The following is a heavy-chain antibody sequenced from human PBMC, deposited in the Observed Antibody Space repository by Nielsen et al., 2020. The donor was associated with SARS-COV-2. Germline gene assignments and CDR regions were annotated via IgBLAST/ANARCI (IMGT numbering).Heavy chain of an antibody. CDR1: GFTFSSYA. V-gene: IGHV3-23*01. CDR3: ASRLRWYLFDY. J-gene: IGHJ4*02. CDR2: ISGSGGST. Sequence: ESLKISCAASGFTFSSYAMSWVRQAPGKGLEWVSAISGSGGSTYYADSVKGRFTISRDNSKNTLYLQMNSLRAEDTAVYYCASRLRWYLFDYWGQGTLVTVSS. D-gene: IGHD4-23*01.